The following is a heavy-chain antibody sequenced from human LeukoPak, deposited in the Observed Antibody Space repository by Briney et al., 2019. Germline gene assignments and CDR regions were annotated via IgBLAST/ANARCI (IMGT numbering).Heavy chain of an antibody. J-gene: IGHJ4*02. V-gene: IGHV1-2*02. D-gene: IGHD3-10*01. CDR3: ARGRIWFGELWSY. CDR2: INPNSDGT. Sequence: ASVKVSCKASGYTFTGYYMHWVRQAPGQGLEWMGWINPNSDGTDYAQKFQGRVTMTRDTSISTAYMELSRLRSDDTAVYYCARGRIWFGELWSYWGQGTLVTVSS. CDR1: GYTFTGYY.